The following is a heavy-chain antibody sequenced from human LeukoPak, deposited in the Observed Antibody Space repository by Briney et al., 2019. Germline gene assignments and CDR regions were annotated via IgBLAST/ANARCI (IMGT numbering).Heavy chain of an antibody. V-gene: IGHV3-53*01. Sequence: AGGSLRLSCAASGFTVSSNYMSWVRQAPGKGLEWVSVIYSGGSTYYADSVKGRFTISRDNSKNTLYLQMNSLRAEDTAVYYCAPLTMVRGVNYFDYWGQGTLVTVSS. J-gene: IGHJ4*02. CDR1: GFTVSSNY. D-gene: IGHD3-10*01. CDR2: IYSGGST. CDR3: APLTMVRGVNYFDY.